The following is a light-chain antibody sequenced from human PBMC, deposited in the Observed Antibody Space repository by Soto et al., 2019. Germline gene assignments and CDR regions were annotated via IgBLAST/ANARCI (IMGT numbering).Light chain of an antibody. V-gene: IGKV1-39*01. CDR1: QSIRND. CDR2: TTS. CDR3: QQGFSRPRT. J-gene: IGKJ1*01. Sequence: DIQMTQSPSSLSASVGDRVTITCRASQSIRNDLNWYQQRQGKAPKLLMYTTSNLERGVPSRFSGSGSGTDFTLTINNLQPEDFGTYFCQQGFSRPRTFGLGTTVEVK.